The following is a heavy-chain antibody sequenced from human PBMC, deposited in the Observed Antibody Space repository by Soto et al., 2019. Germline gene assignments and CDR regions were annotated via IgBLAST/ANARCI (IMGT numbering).Heavy chain of an antibody. J-gene: IGHJ4*02. D-gene: IGHD3-16*01. CDR3: VRVGRLGGY. CDR1: GFTFSNYS. Sequence: EVQLVESGGGLVQPGGSLRLSCAASGFTFSNYSMSWVRQAPGKGLEWVANIKEDGSEKYYVDSVKGRFTISRDNAKNSLYLQMNSLRAEDTAVYYCVRVGRLGGYWGQGTLVTVSS. CDR2: IKEDGSEK. V-gene: IGHV3-7*03.